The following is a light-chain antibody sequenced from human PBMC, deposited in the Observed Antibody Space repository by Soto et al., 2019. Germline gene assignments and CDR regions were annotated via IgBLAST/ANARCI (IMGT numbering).Light chain of an antibody. CDR1: SSNIGSNY. J-gene: IGLJ2*01. Sequence: QAVVTQPPSASGTPGQRVTISRSGSSSNIGSNYVYWYQQLPGTAPKLLIYGNYQRPSGVPDRFSGSKSGTSASLAISGLRSEDEADYYCAAWDDSLSGVIFGGGTKLTVL. CDR2: GNY. CDR3: AAWDDSLSGVI. V-gene: IGLV1-47*01.